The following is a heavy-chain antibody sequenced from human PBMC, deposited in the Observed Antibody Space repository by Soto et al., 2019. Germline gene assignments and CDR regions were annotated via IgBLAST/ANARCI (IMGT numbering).Heavy chain of an antibody. D-gene: IGHD4-17*01. V-gene: IGHV4-39*01. Sequence: SETLSLTCTVSGGSISSSTYYWGWIRQPPGKGLEWIGSIYYSGSTYYNPSLKRRVTISVDTSKNQFSLKLSSVTAADTAVYYCANSYGDYVSYWGQGTLVTVSS. CDR1: GGSISSSTYY. J-gene: IGHJ4*02. CDR2: IYYSGST. CDR3: ANSYGDYVSY.